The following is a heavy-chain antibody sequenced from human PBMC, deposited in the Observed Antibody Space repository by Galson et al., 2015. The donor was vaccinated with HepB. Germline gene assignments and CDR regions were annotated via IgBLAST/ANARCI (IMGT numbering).Heavy chain of an antibody. Sequence: SLRLSCATSGFTFSFATMNWVRQAPGRGLEWVSQISSSSGIIYYADSVKGRFTISRDNARNTVYLQMNRLRDEDTALYYCVRGGGCSGGTCYPDSDAFNVWGQGTMVTVSP. J-gene: IGHJ3*01. D-gene: IGHD2-15*01. CDR3: VRGGGCSGGTCYPDSDAFNV. V-gene: IGHV3-48*02. CDR1: GFTFSFAT. CDR2: ISSSSGII.